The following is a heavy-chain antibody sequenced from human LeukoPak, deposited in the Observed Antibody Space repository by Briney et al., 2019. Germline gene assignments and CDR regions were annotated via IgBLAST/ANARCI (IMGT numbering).Heavy chain of an antibody. CDR1: GGTFSSYA. J-gene: IGHJ6*03. CDR2: IIPIFGTA. CDR3: ARGHYYDSSEDYMDV. Sequence: ASVKVSCKASGGTFSSYAISWVRQAPGQGLEWKGGIIPIFGTANYAQKFQGRFTITADESTSTAYMELSRLRSDDTAVYYCARGHYYDSSEDYMDVWGKGTTVTVSS. V-gene: IGHV1-69*13. D-gene: IGHD3-22*01.